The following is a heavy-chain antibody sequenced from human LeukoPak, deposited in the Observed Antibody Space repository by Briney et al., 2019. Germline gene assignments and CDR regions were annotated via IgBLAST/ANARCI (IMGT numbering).Heavy chain of an antibody. V-gene: IGHV4-59*01. Sequence: SETLSLTCTVSGGSISSYYWSWIRQPPGKGLEWIGYIYYSGSTNYNPSLKSRVTISVDTSKNQFSLKLSSVTAADTAVYYRARSRFWSGYYFQHWGQGTLVTVSS. J-gene: IGHJ1*01. CDR2: IYYSGST. CDR1: GGSISSYY. D-gene: IGHD3-3*01. CDR3: ARSRFWSGYYFQH.